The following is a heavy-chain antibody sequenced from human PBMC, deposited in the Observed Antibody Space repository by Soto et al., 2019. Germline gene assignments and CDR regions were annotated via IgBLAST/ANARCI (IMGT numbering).Heavy chain of an antibody. CDR2: INPNSGGT. CDR3: AFLVLPIYYNGMVV. V-gene: IGHV1-2*02. J-gene: IGHJ6*02. Sequence: AASVKVSCKASGYIFTGYHMHWVRQAPGQGLEWMGWINPNSGGTKYAQKFQGRVTMTRDTSISTAYMELSSLGSDDTAVYYCAFLVLPIYYNGMVVSCPAPTLSV. CDR1: GYIFTGYH. D-gene: IGHD3-3*01.